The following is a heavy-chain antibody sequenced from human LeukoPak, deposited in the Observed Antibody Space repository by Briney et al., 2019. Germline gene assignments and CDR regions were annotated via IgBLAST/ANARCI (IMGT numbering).Heavy chain of an antibody. CDR1: RFIFSTYA. D-gene: IGHD6-13*01. Sequence: GGSLRLSCATSRFIFSTYALSWVRQAPGKGLEWASSISGSGGSTYHADSVKGRFTISRDSSKNTLYLQMNSLRAEDTAIYYCARVIRAAPGKGYFDYWGQGALVTVSS. V-gene: IGHV3-23*01. J-gene: IGHJ4*02. CDR3: ARVIRAAPGKGYFDY. CDR2: ISGSGGST.